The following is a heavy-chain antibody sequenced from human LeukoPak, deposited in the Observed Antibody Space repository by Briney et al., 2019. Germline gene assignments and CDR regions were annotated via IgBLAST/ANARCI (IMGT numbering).Heavy chain of an antibody. J-gene: IGHJ4*02. CDR2: ISAYNGNT. D-gene: IGHD6-19*01. Sequence: GASVKVSCKASGYTSTSYGISWVRQAPGQGLEWMGWISAYNGNTNYAQKLQGRVTMTTDTSTSTAYMELRSLRSDDTAVYYCARVTHRGWYSFGFFDYWGQGTLVTVSS. CDR3: ARVTHRGWYSFGFFDY. CDR1: GYTSTSYG. V-gene: IGHV1-18*01.